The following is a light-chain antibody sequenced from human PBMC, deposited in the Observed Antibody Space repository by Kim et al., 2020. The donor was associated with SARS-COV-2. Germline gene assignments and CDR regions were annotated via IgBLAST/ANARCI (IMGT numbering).Light chain of an antibody. Sequence: DTQMTQSPSTRSASVGDRVTITCRASQSISSWLAWYQQKPGKAPKLLISKASSLESGVPSRFSGSGSGTEFTLTISSLQPDDFATYYCQQYNGFPYTFGQGTKLEI. CDR1: QSISSW. CDR2: KAS. J-gene: IGKJ2*01. V-gene: IGKV1-5*03. CDR3: QQYNGFPYT.